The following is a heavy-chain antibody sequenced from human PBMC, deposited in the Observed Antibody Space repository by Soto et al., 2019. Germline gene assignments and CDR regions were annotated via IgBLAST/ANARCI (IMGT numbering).Heavy chain of an antibody. CDR3: ARSTVRRWLQLGIWFDP. CDR1: GGSISSYY. V-gene: IGHV4-59*08. Sequence: QVQLQESGPGLVKPSETLSLTCTVSGGSISSYYWSWIRQPPGKGLEWIGYIYYSGSTNYIPSLKSRVTISVXXSXNXXSLKLSSVTAADTAVYYCARSTVRRWLQLGIWFDPWGQGTLVTVSS. CDR2: IYYSGST. D-gene: IGHD1-1*01. J-gene: IGHJ5*02.